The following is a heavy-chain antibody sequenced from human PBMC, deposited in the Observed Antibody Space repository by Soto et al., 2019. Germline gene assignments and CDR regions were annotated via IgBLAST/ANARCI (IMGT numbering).Heavy chain of an antibody. CDR3: GRVGMITFGGVIVDY. CDR2: IYYRGST. Sequence: SETLSLTCTVSGGSSSSDYWSWIRQPPGKGLEGIGYIYYRGSTNYHPSLKSRVTISVGTSKNQFPLKLSSVTAADTAVYYCGRVGMITFGGVIVDYWGQGTLVTVSS. D-gene: IGHD3-16*02. CDR1: GGSSSSDY. J-gene: IGHJ4*02. V-gene: IGHV4-59*01.